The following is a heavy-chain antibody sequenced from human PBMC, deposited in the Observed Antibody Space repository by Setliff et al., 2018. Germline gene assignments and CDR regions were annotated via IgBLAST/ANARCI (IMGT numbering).Heavy chain of an antibody. D-gene: IGHD3-10*01. V-gene: IGHV4-61*09. J-gene: IGHJ4*02. CDR1: GGSISSGSNY. Sequence: PSETLSLTCTVSGGSISSGSNYWSWIRQPAGKGLEWIGHIDPRGNTNYNPSLKSRVTISRNTSKNQCSLKLTSVTAADTAAYYCARSLGSGTYWGSRPYYSDYWGQGTLVTVSS. CDR3: ARSLGSGTYWGSRPYYSDY. CDR2: IDPRGNT.